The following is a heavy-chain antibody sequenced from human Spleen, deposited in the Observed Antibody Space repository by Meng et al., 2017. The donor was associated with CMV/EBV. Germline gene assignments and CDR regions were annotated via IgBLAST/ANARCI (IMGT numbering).Heavy chain of an antibody. J-gene: IGHJ4*02. V-gene: IGHV5-51*01. Sequence: GESLKISCKASGFSFSSYWIGWVRQMPGKGLEWMGFIYPGDSETRYSPSFQGQVTISADKSISTAYLKWTSLVATDSAMYFCARQTYDSSGYYSPDWGQGTLVTVSS. CDR1: GFSFSSYW. CDR2: IYPGDSET. CDR3: ARQTYDSSGYYSPD. D-gene: IGHD3-22*01.